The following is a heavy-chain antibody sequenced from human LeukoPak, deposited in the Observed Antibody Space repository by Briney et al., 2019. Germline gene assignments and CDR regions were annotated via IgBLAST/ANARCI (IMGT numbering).Heavy chain of an antibody. Sequence: GGSLRLSCAASGFTFSSYSMNWVRQAPGKGLEWVSSISSSSSYIYYADSVKGRFTISRDNAKNSLYLQMNSLRAEDTAVYYCARDPFEGSGSHLNWFDPWGQGTLVTVSS. CDR3: ARDPFEGSGSHLNWFDP. CDR2: ISSSSSYI. D-gene: IGHD3-10*01. CDR1: GFTFSSYS. V-gene: IGHV3-21*01. J-gene: IGHJ5*02.